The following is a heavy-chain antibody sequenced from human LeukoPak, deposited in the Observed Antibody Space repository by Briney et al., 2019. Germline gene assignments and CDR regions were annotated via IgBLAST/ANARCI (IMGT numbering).Heavy chain of an antibody. CDR2: MNPNSGNT. V-gene: IGHV1-8*03. Sequence: GASVKVSCKASGYTFTSYDINWVRQATGQGLEWMGWMNPNSGNTGYAQKFQGRVTITRNTSISTAYMELSSLRSEDTAVYYCARGQDDFWSGYYFRAFDIWGQGTMVTVSS. J-gene: IGHJ3*02. D-gene: IGHD3-3*01. CDR1: GYTFTSYD. CDR3: ARGQDDFWSGYYFRAFDI.